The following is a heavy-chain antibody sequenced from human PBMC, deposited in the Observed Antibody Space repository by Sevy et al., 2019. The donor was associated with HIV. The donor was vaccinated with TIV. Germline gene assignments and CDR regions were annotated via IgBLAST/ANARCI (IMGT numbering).Heavy chain of an antibody. V-gene: IGHV3-33*01. CDR3: ARDSGLQLFRY. J-gene: IGHJ4*02. CDR2: VWYDGSDK. D-gene: IGHD1-1*01. CDR1: GFSFSSYG. Sequence: GGSLRLSCAASGFSFSSYGMHWVREAPGKGLEWVALVWYDGSDKYYADSVKGRFTISRDNSKNTLYLQMNSLRVEDTAVYYCARDSGLQLFRYWGQGTLVTVSS.